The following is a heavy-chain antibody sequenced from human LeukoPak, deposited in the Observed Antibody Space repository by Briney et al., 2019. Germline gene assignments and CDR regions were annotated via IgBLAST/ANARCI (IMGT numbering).Heavy chain of an antibody. V-gene: IGHV4-34*01. CDR1: GGSFSGYY. D-gene: IGHD2-21*02. J-gene: IGHJ4*02. CDR3: ARSVVTAIAYYFDY. Sequence: SETLSLTCAVYGGSFSGYYWSWIRQPPGKGLEWIGEINHSGSTNYNPSLKSRVTISVDKSKNQFSLKLSSVTAADTAVYYCARSVVTAIAYYFDYWGQGTLVTVSS. CDR2: INHSGST.